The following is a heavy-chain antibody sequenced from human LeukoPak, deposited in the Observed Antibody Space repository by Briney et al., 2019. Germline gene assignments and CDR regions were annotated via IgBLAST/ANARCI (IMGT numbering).Heavy chain of an antibody. J-gene: IGHJ2*01. CDR3: ARKGNYYDSSGISGWYFDL. D-gene: IGHD3-22*01. Sequence: PSETLSLTCTVSGGSISSGDYYWSWIRQPPGKGLEWIGYIYYSGSTYYNPSLKSRVTISVDTSKNQFSLKLSSVTAADTAVYYCARKGNYYDSSGISGWYFDLWGRGTLVTVSS. CDR1: GGSISSGDYY. CDR2: IYYSGST. V-gene: IGHV4-30-4*08.